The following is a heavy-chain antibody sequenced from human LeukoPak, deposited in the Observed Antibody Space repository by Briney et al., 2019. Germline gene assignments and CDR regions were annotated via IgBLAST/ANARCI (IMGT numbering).Heavy chain of an antibody. CDR3: ARVEEGYGSGRRENYYFYYMDV. Sequence: SETLSLTCSVSGGPISSYYWSWIRQPPGKGLEWIAYIHYSGSTNYNSSLKSRGNISVDTSKNQVSLKLSSVTAADTAVYYCARVEEGYGSGRRENYYFYYMDVWGKGTTVTISS. D-gene: IGHD3-10*01. CDR1: GGPISSYY. J-gene: IGHJ6*03. V-gene: IGHV4-59*01. CDR2: IHYSGST.